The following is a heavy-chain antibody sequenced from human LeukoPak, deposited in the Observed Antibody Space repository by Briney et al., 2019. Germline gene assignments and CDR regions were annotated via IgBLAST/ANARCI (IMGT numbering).Heavy chain of an antibody. CDR2: ISYDGSNK. J-gene: IGHJ4*02. D-gene: IGHD3-10*01. CDR1: GFTFSSYA. Sequence: GRSLRLSCAASGFTFSSYAMHWVRQAPGKGLEWVAVISYDGSNKYYADSVKGRFTISKDNSKNMLYLQMDSLRTEDTAVYYCARDDYGSGSYGFFDYWGQGTLVTVSS. CDR3: ARDDYGSGSYGFFDY. V-gene: IGHV3-30*04.